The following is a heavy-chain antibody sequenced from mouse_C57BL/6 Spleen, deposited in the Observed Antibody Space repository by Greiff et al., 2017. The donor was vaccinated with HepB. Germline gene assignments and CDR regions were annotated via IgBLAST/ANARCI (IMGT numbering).Heavy chain of an antibody. CDR1: GFSLTSYG. V-gene: IGHV2-2*01. J-gene: IGHJ1*03. CDR3: ARNSNYVDWYFDV. D-gene: IGHD2-5*01. CDR2: IWSGGST. Sequence: VQRVESGPGLVQPSQSLSITCTVSGFSLTSYGVHWVRQSPGKGLEWLGVIWSGGSTDYNAAFISRLSISKDNSKSQVFFKMNSLQADDTAIYYCARNSNYVDWYFDVWGTGTTVTVSS.